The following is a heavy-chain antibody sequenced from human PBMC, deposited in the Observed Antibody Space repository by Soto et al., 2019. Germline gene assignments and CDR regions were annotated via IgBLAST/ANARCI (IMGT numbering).Heavy chain of an antibody. J-gene: IGHJ2*01. CDR3: ARESHDILTGPPWVWYFDL. CDR1: GGSFSGYY. D-gene: IGHD3-9*01. V-gene: IGHV4-34*01. Sequence: QVQLQQWGAGPLRPLETLSLTCGVSGGSFSGYYWAWIRQSPGKGLEWIGEINDRGSINYNPSLKSRVSISVDTSTNHYSLNVRSVTAADTAVYYCARESHDILTGPPWVWYFDLWGRGTLVTVSS. CDR2: INDRGSI.